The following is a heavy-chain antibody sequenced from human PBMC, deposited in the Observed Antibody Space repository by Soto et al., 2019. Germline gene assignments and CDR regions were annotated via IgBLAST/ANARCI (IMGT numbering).Heavy chain of an antibody. CDR3: AGRYYYGSGTQRGGY. CDR1: GGSFSGYY. J-gene: IGHJ4*02. CDR2: INHSGST. D-gene: IGHD3-10*01. Sequence: SETLSLTCAVYGGSFSGYYWSWIRQPPGKGLEWIGEINHSGSTNYNPSLKSRVTISVDTSKNQFSLKLSSVTAADTAVYYWAGRYYYGSGTQRGGYWGQGTLVTVSS. V-gene: IGHV4-34*01.